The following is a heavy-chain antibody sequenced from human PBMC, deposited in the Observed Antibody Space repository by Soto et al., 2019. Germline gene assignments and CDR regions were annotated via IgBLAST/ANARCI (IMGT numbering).Heavy chain of an antibody. V-gene: IGHV3-23*01. CDR2: ISGSGGST. D-gene: IGHD2-8*01. CDR3: AREYCTNGVCYNPISIPFDY. CDR1: GFTFSSYA. J-gene: IGHJ4*02. Sequence: PGGSLRLSCAASGFTFSSYAMSWVRQAPGKGLEWVSAISGSGGSTYYADSVKGRFTISRDNSKNTLYLQMNSLRAEDTAVYYCAREYCTNGVCYNPISIPFDYWGQGTLVTVSS.